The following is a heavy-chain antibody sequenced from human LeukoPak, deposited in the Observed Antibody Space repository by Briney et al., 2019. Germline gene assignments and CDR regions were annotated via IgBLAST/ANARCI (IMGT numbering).Heavy chain of an antibody. D-gene: IGHD2-2*01. V-gene: IGHV1-3*01. Sequence: ASVKVSCKASGYTFTSYAMHWVRQAPGQRLEWMGWINAGNGNTKYSQKFQGRVTITRDTSASTAYMELSSLRSEDTAVYCCARGYCSSTSCYSFDYWGQGTLVTVSS. CDR3: ARGYCSSTSCYSFDY. CDR1: GYTFTSYA. CDR2: INAGNGNT. J-gene: IGHJ4*02.